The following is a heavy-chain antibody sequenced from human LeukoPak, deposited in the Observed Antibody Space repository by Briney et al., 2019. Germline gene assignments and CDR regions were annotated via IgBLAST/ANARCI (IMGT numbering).Heavy chain of an antibody. CDR3: ARGGTFGVDISDY. J-gene: IGHJ4*02. CDR1: GFTFSSYE. D-gene: IGHD3-3*01. Sequence: GGSLILSCAASGFTFSSYEMNWVRQAPEKGLESISYISSSGATTYYADSVKGRFTISRDNAKNSLYLQMNSLRAEDTAVYYCARGGTFGVDISDYWGQGTLVTVSS. V-gene: IGHV3-48*03. CDR2: ISSSGATT.